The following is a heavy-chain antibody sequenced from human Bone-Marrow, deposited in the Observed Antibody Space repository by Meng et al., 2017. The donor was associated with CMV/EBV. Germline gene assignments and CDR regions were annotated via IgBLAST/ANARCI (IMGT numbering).Heavy chain of an antibody. CDR3: ARETGAAGLLDP. D-gene: IGHD6-13*01. CDR2: IIPIFGTA. V-gene: IGHV1-69*05. CDR1: GGTFSSYA. J-gene: IGHJ5*02. Sequence: SVKVSCKASGGTFSSYAISWVRQAPGQGLEWMGGIIPIFGTANYAQKFQGRVTITTDESTSTAYMELSSLRSEDTAVYYCARETGAAGLLDPWGQGPLVTVSS.